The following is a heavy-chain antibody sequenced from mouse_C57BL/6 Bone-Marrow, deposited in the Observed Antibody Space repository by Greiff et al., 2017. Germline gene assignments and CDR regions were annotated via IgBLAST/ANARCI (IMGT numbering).Heavy chain of an antibody. Sequence: EVHLVESGGDLVKPGGSLKLSCAASGFTFSSYGMSWVRQTPDKRLEWVATISSGGSYTYYPDSVKGRFTISRDNAKNTLYLQMSSLKSEDTAMYYCARLTVVVFDYWGQGTTLTGSS. D-gene: IGHD1-1*01. CDR1: GFTFSSYG. CDR3: ARLTVVVFDY. V-gene: IGHV5-6*01. CDR2: ISSGGSYT. J-gene: IGHJ2*01.